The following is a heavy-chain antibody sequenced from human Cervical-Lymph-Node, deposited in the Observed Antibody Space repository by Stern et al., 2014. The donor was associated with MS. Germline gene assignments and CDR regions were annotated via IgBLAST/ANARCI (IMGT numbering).Heavy chain of an antibody. J-gene: IGHJ6*02. CDR3: AKGYSSSSALYYYYGMDV. D-gene: IGHD6-6*01. CDR2: ISYDGSNK. Sequence: VQLVESGGGVVQPGRSLRLSCAASGFTFSSYGMHWVRQAPGQGLGWVAIISYDGSNKYYADSVKGRFTISRDNSKNTLYLQMNSLRAEDTAVYYCAKGYSSSSALYYYYGMDVWGQGTTVTVSS. V-gene: IGHV3-30*18. CDR1: GFTFSSYG.